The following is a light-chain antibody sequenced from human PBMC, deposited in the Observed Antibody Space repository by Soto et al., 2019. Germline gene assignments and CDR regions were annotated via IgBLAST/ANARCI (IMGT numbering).Light chain of an antibody. J-gene: IGKJ1*01. V-gene: IGKV1-5*03. Sequence: DIQMTQSPSTLSASVGDSVTITCRASQSISNWLAWYQKKPGKAPKFLIYKASNLESGVPSRFSGSGSGTEFTLTISSLQPDDFATYYCQQYNSHSWTFGQGTKVEIK. CDR1: QSISNW. CDR3: QQYNSHSWT. CDR2: KAS.